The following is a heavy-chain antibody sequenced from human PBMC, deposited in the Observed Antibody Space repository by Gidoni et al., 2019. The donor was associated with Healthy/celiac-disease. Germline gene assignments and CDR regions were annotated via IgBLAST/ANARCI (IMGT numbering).Heavy chain of an antibody. V-gene: IGHV4-61*02. D-gene: IGHD3-3*01. CDR1: GGSISSGCYY. Sequence: QVQLQESGPGLVKPSQTLSLTCTVSGGSISSGCYYWSWIRQPAGKGLAWIGRIYTSGSTNYNPSLKSRVTISVDTSKNQFSLKLSSVTAADTAVYYCASYRFLEWLEDEKDAFDIWGQGTMVTVSS. CDR3: ASYRFLEWLEDEKDAFDI. J-gene: IGHJ3*02. CDR2: IYTSGST.